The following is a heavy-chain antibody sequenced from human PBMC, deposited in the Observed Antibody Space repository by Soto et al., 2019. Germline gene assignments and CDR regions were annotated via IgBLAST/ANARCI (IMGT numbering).Heavy chain of an antibody. CDR3: ASRHNFDWLGHYYYYYGMDV. Sequence: SETLSLTCAVYGGSFSGYYWSWIRQPPGKGLEWIGEINHSGGTNYNPSLKSRVTISVDTSKNQFSLKLSSVTAADTAVYYCASRHNFDWLGHYYYYYGMDVWGQGTTVTVSS. CDR1: GGSFSGYY. J-gene: IGHJ6*02. CDR2: INHSGGT. D-gene: IGHD3-9*01. V-gene: IGHV4-34*01.